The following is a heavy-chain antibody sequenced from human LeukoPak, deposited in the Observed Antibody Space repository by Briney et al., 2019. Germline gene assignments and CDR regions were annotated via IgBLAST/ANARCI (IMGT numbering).Heavy chain of an antibody. V-gene: IGHV3-23*01. CDR2: IVGSGDST. CDR1: GFTFNNYA. J-gene: IGHJ4*02. Sequence: GGSLRLSCAASGFTFNNYAMSWVRQAPGKGLEWVSGIVGSGDSTHYADSVKGRFTISRDNSKNTLYLQMNSLRAEDTAVYYCAKVHSSGWLFDYWGQGTLVTVSS. D-gene: IGHD6-19*01. CDR3: AKVHSSGWLFDY.